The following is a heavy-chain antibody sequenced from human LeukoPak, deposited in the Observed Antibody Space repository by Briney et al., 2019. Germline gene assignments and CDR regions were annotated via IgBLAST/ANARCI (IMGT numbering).Heavy chain of an antibody. Sequence: PGGPLNPSGPAPGFTFSSYAMSWVRQPPGKGLEWVSAISGSGGSTYYADSVKGRFTISRDNSKNTLYLQMNSLRAEDTAVYYCAKGDSPFDYWGQGTLVTVSS. CDR2: ISGSGGST. J-gene: IGHJ4*02. D-gene: IGHD2-21*02. CDR3: AKGDSPFDY. V-gene: IGHV3-23*01. CDR1: GFTFSSYA.